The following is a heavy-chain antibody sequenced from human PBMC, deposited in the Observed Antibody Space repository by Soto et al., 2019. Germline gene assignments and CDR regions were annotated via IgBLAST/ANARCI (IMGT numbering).Heavy chain of an antibody. CDR1: GYTFTSYG. J-gene: IGHJ6*03. CDR3: ARVGTGDYIWGSYRHDYYYYYMDV. V-gene: IGHV1-18*01. CDR2: ISAYNGNT. Sequence: QVQLVQSGAEVKKPGASAKVSCKASGYTFTSYGISWVRQAPGQGLEWMGWISAYNGNTNYAQKLQGRVTMTTDTSTSTAYMELRSLRSDDTAVYYCARVGTGDYIWGSYRHDYYYYYMDVWGKGTTVTVSS. D-gene: IGHD3-16*02.